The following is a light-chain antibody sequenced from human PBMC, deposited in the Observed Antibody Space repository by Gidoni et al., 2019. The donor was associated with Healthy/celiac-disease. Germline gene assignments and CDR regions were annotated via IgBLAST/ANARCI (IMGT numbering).Light chain of an antibody. CDR1: KLGDTY. CDR3: QAWDSSTGV. CDR2: QDS. V-gene: IGLV3-1*01. Sequence: SYELPQPPSVSVSPGKTASITCSGDKLGDTYACWYQQKPGQSPVLVIYQDSKRPSGIPERFSGSNSGNTATLTISGTQAMDEADYYCQAWDSSTGVFGGGTKLTVL. J-gene: IGLJ2*01.